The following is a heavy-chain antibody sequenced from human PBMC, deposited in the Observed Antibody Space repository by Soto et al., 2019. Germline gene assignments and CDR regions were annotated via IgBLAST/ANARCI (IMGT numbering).Heavy chain of an antibody. D-gene: IGHD6-13*01. CDR3: ARGVAAAGTEGYYYYYYYMDV. CDR2: MNPNSGNT. Sequence: EASVKVSCKASGYTFTSYDINWVRQATGQGLEWMGWMNPNSGNTGYAQKFQGRVTMTRNTSISTAYMELSSLRSEDTAVYYCARGVAAAGTEGYYYYYYYMDVWGKGTTVTVSS. CDR1: GYTFTSYD. V-gene: IGHV1-8*01. J-gene: IGHJ6*03.